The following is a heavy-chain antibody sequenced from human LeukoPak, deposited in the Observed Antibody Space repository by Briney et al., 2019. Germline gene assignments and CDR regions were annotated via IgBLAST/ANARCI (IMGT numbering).Heavy chain of an antibody. J-gene: IGHJ4*02. Sequence: PSETLSLTCTVSGGSISSGSYYWCWIRQPAGKGLEWIGRIYTSGSTNYNPSLKSRVTISVDTSKNQFSLKLSSVTAADTAVYYCARTYDTTRRDYWGQGTLVTVSS. CDR3: ARTYDTTRRDY. CDR1: GGSISSGSYY. CDR2: IYTSGST. V-gene: IGHV4-61*02. D-gene: IGHD3-22*01.